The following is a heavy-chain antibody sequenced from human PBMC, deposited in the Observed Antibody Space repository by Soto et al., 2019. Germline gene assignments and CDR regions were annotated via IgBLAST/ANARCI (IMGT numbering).Heavy chain of an antibody. Sequence: QVQLLQSGAEVKKPGASVKVSCKASGYTFTNYGITWVRQAPGQGLEWMGWISAYNGDTHYTQRLQGRVTMTTDTSTSTAYMELRGLRSDDTAVYYCARAGSNYFASGSYLPYYMDVWGKGTTVTVSS. J-gene: IGHJ6*03. CDR2: ISAYNGDT. V-gene: IGHV1-18*01. CDR1: GYTFTNYG. D-gene: IGHD3-10*01. CDR3: ARAGSNYFASGSYLPYYMDV.